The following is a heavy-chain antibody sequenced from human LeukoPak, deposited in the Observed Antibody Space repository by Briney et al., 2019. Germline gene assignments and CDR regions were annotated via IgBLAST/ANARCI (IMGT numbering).Heavy chain of an antibody. CDR2: INHSGST. CDR3: ARHQGYDSSGYYYPRFDY. J-gene: IGHJ4*02. D-gene: IGHD3-22*01. Sequence: PSETLSLTCAVYGGSFSGYYWSWIRQPPGKGLEWIGEINHSGSTNYNPSLKSRVTISVDTSKNQFSLKLSSVTAADTAVYYCARHQGYDSSGYYYPRFDYWGQGTLVTVSS. CDR1: GGSFSGYY. V-gene: IGHV4-34*01.